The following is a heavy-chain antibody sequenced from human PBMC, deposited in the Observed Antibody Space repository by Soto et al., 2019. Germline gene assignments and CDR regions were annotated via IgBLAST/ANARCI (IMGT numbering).Heavy chain of an antibody. V-gene: IGHV3-23*01. CDR1: GFTFSDYA. CDR2: ISGSGGTT. CDR3: AQVMNSGWYLAY. D-gene: IGHD6-19*01. J-gene: IGHJ4*02. Sequence: GGSLRLSCAASGFTFSDYAMSWVRQAPGKGLEWVSAISGSGGTTYYADSVKGRFTISRDNSKNTMYLQVNSLRAEDTAIYYGAQVMNSGWYLAYWGQGTLVTVSS.